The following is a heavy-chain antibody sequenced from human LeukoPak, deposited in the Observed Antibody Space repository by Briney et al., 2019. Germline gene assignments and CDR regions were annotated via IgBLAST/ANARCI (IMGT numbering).Heavy chain of an antibody. CDR3: ARGEDGTGDYRPTYFDS. V-gene: IGHV4-34*01. D-gene: IGHD4-17*01. CDR2: INHGGGT. Sequence: ESSETLSLTCAVYGGSFSDYFWNWIRQPPGKGLEWIGEINHGGGTRYNPSLKSRATISVDTSKKQFSLNLTSVTAADTAVYYCARGEDGTGDYRPTYFDSWGQGTLVTVSS. CDR1: GGSFSDYF. J-gene: IGHJ4*02.